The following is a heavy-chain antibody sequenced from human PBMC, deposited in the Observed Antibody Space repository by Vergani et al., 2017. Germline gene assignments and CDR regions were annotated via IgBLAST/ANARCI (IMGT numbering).Heavy chain of an antibody. CDR2: IQFDGSNQ. D-gene: IGHD3-16*01. CDR3: AKHFRGWGIDY. CDR1: GFTLSNCD. V-gene: IGHV3-30*02. Sequence: QVQLVESGGGVVQRGGSLRLSCATSGFTLSNCDMQWIRQGPGKGLEFVAFIQFDGSNQYYADSVKGRFTLSRDFSKNTLYLQMISLRTDDTATYYCAKHFRGWGIDYWGQGTQVIVSS. J-gene: IGHJ4*02.